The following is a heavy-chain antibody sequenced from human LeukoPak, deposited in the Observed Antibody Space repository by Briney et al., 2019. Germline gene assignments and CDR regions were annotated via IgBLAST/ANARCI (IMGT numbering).Heavy chain of an antibody. CDR3: ARATNDAWSGYYTGGFYYMDV. J-gene: IGHJ6*03. CDR2: INYSGST. D-gene: IGHD3-3*01. Sequence: SETLSLTCTVSGGSISPYYWSWIRQPPGKGLEWIGYINYSGSTNYSPSLKSRVTISVDTSNNRFSLKLSSVTAADTAVYYCARATNDAWSGYYTGGFYYMDVWGKGTTVTVSS. V-gene: IGHV4-59*01. CDR1: GGSISPYY.